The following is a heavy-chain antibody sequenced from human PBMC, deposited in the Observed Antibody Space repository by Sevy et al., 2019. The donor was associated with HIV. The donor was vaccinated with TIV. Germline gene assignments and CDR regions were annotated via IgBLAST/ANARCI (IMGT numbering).Heavy chain of an antibody. CDR1: GYSFTSYW. CDR3: ARPAIFGVVTDYYYYGMDV. D-gene: IGHD3-3*01. J-gene: IGHJ6*02. CDR2: IYPGDSDT. Sequence: GESLKISCKGSGYSFTSYWIGWVRQMPGKGLEWMGIIYPGDSDTRYSPAFQGQVTISADKSISTAYLQWSSLKASDTDMYYCARPAIFGVVTDYYYYGMDVWGQGTMVTVSS. V-gene: IGHV5-51*01.